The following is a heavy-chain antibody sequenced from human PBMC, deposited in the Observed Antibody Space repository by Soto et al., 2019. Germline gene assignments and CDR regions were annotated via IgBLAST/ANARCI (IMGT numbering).Heavy chain of an antibody. V-gene: IGHV4-39*01. Sequence: SETLSLTCTVSGASVSSSSYYWGWIRQPPGKGLEWIGSIYYSGSTYYNPSLKSRVTISVDTSKNQFSLKLSSVTAADTAVYYCASQAVTGYSSGWYYFDAWGQGTPVTVSS. D-gene: IGHD6-19*01. CDR2: IYYSGST. J-gene: IGHJ4*02. CDR3: ASQAVTGYSSGWYYFDA. CDR1: GASVSSSSYY.